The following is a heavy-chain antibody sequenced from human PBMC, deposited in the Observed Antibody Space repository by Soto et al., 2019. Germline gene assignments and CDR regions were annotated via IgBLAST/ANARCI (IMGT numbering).Heavy chain of an antibody. V-gene: IGHV4-30-4*08. CDR1: GASISSNDYS. CDR3: VRGDLRYPHSTYSFDF. CDR2: IDYCGNT. J-gene: IGHJ4*02. D-gene: IGHD3-10*01. Sequence: QVQLQESGPGLVNPWGTLSLTCTVSGASISSNDYSWGRIRQAPGKGLQWVGSIDYCGNTYYDPYPTSRLVLLVNTSTNDHSLQLKSASAAAAAAHYCVRGDLRYPHSTYSFDFWGQGTLVTVSS.